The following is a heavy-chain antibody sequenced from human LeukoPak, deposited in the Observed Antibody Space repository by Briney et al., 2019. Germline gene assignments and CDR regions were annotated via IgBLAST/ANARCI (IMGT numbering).Heavy chain of an antibody. D-gene: IGHD3-22*01. CDR2: IDSSGGSR. Sequence: PGGSLRLSCAASGFTFRSYDMHWVRQAPGKGLEWVSYIDSSGGSRLYTDFVKGRFTISRDNSKNTLYLQMNSVRAEDTAVYYCAREQVGKGYYDSSGYYYYYYGMDVWGQGTTVTVSS. CDR1: GFTFRSYD. J-gene: IGHJ6*02. CDR3: AREQVGKGYYDSSGYYYYYYGMDV. V-gene: IGHV3-48*01.